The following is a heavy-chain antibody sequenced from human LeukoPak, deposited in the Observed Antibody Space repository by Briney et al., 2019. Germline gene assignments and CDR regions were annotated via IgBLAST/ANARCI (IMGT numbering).Heavy chain of an antibody. J-gene: IGHJ4*02. CDR1: GFTFSVYY. CDR2: ISPNSGGT. D-gene: IGHD3-10*01. Sequence: ASVKVSCKASGFTFSVYYMHWVRQAPGQGREWMAWISPNSGGTNYVHKFQGRVTVTRDTSITTDYMEISGLTSDDTALYYCAREPSGSGGYDYWGQGTLVTVSS. CDR3: AREPSGSGGYDY. V-gene: IGHV1-2*07.